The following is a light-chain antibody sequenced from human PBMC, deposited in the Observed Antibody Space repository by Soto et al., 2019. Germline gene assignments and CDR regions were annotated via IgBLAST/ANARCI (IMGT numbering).Light chain of an antibody. CDR3: LQYYSSIT. Sequence: DIVTTQSPDSLAVSLGERATIHCKTSQSILFNSNKKDYLAWYQQKPGQPPKLLIYWASIRESGVPDRFSGSGSGTDFTLTISSLQAEDVALYYCLQYYSSITFGQGTRLEIK. CDR2: WAS. CDR1: QSILFNSNKKDY. V-gene: IGKV4-1*01. J-gene: IGKJ5*01.